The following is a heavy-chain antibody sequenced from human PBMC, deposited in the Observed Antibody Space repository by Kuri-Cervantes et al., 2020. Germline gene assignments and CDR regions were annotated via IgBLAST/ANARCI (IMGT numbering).Heavy chain of an antibody. V-gene: IGHV4-4*07. CDR3: ARSRLYYYGSGTFDY. CDR2: IYTSGST. CDR1: GGSISSYY. Sequence: ESLKISCTVSGGSISSYYWSWIRQPAGKGLEWIGRIYTSGSTNYNPPLKSRVTMSVDTSKNQFSLKLSSVTAADTAVYYCARSRLYYYGSGTFDYWGQGTLVTVSS. J-gene: IGHJ4*02. D-gene: IGHD3-10*01.